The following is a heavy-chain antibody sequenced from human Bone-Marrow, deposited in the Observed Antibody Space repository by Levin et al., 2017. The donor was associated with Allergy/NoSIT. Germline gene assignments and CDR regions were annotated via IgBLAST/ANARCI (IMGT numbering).Heavy chain of an antibody. CDR1: GYTFTSYD. V-gene: IGHV1-8*01. Sequence: VASVKVSCKASGYTFTSYDINWVRQATGQGLEWMGWMNPNSGNTGYAQKFQGRVTMTRNTSISTAYMELSSLRSEDTAVYYCARVCSSTSCPEGYYYGMDVWGQGTTVTVSS. D-gene: IGHD2-2*01. CDR2: MNPNSGNT. CDR3: ARVCSSTSCPEGYYYGMDV. J-gene: IGHJ6*02.